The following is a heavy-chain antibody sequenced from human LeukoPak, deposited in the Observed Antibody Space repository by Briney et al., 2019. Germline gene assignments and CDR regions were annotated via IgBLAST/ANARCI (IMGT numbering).Heavy chain of an antibody. J-gene: IGHJ5*02. Sequence: SETLSLTCIVSGGSISSGTFYWGWIRQPPGKRLEWIGSIYSSGNPYNNPSLKSRVTISIDTSKNHFSLRLTSVTVADTAVYYCARHSSWFDPWGQGTLVIVSS. CDR2: IYSSGNP. CDR1: GGSISSGTFY. CDR3: ARHSSWFDP. V-gene: IGHV4-39*01.